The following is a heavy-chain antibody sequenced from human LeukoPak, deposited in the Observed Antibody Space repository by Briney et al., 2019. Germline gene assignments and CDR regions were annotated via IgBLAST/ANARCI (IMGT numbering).Heavy chain of an antibody. D-gene: IGHD6-13*01. Sequence: GGSLRLSCAASGVTFSSYGMHWVRQAPGKGLEWVAFIRYDGSNKYYADSVKGRFTISRDNSKNTLYLQMNSLRAEDTAVYYCAKESIHSSSWPFDYWGQGTLVTVSS. J-gene: IGHJ4*02. CDR3: AKESIHSSSWPFDY. CDR2: IRYDGSNK. V-gene: IGHV3-30*02. CDR1: GVTFSSYG.